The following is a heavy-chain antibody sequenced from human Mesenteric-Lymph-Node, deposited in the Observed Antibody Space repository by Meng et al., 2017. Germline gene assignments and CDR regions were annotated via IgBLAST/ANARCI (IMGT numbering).Heavy chain of an antibody. CDR3: ARELVGALDAFDI. CDR2: IIPILGIA. V-gene: IGHV1-69*02. Sequence: SVKVSCKASGDTFNSYTLSWVRQAPGQGLEWMGRIIPILGIADYAQKFQGRVTITADKSTTTVYMELSSLRSEDTAVYYCARELVGALDAFDIWGQGTMVTVSS. D-gene: IGHD1-26*01. J-gene: IGHJ3*02. CDR1: GDTFNSYT.